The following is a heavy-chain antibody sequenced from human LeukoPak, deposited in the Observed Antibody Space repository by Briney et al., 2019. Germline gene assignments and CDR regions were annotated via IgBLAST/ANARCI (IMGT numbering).Heavy chain of an antibody. CDR1: GGSFSGYY. CDR2: INHSGGT. D-gene: IGHD3-10*01. V-gene: IGHV4-34*01. Sequence: SETLSLTCAVYGGSFSGYYWSWIRQPPGKGLEWIGEINHSGGTNYNPSLKSRVTISVDTSKNQFSLKLSSVTAADTAVYYCARGRLLWFGELSPDYYYYGMDVWGQGTTVTVSS. CDR3: ARGRLLWFGELSPDYYYYGMDV. J-gene: IGHJ6*02.